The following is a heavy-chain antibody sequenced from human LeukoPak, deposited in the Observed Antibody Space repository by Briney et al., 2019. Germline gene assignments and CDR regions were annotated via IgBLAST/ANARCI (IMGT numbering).Heavy chain of an antibody. CDR1: GGSISSYY. Sequence: SETLSLTCTVSGGSISSYYWSWIRQPPGKGLEWIGYIYYSGSTHYNPSLKSRVTISVDTSKNQFSLKLSSVTAADTAVYYCARRSVGRDGYNGFDYWGQGTLVTVSS. D-gene: IGHD5-24*01. V-gene: IGHV4-59*08. J-gene: IGHJ4*02. CDR2: IYYSGST. CDR3: ARRSVGRDGYNGFDY.